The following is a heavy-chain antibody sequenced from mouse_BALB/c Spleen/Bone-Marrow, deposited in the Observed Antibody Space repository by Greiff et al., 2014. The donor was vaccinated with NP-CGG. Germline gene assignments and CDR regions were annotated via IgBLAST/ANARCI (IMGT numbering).Heavy chain of an antibody. CDR2: INPGSGGS. CDR1: GYAFTNYW. J-gene: IGHJ4*01. CDR3: VREMTRYAMDY. Sequence: VKLQESGAELVRPGTSVKVSYKASGYAFTNYWIEWVKQRPGQGLEWIGVINPGSGGSNYNEKFKGKATLTADKSSSTAYMQLSSLTSDDSAVYFCVREMTRYAMDYWGQGTSVTVSS. V-gene: IGHV1-54*01.